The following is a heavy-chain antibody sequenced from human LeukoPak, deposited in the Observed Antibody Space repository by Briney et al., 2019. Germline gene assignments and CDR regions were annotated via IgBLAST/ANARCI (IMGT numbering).Heavy chain of an antibody. D-gene: IGHD3-10*01. CDR2: INHSGST. CDR1: GGSISSSNW. V-gene: IGHV4-4*02. J-gene: IGHJ3*02. Sequence: SGTLSLTCAVSGGSISSSNWWSWVRQPPGKGLEWIGEINHSGSTNYNPSLKSRVTISVDTSKNQFSLKLSSVTAADTAVYYCAREVYYGSGSYYRARGAFDIWGQGTMVTVSS. CDR3: AREVYYGSGSYYRARGAFDI.